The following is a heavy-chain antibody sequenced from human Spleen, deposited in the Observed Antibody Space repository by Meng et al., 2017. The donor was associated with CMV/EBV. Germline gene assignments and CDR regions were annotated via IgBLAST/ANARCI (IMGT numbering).Heavy chain of an antibody. CDR2: LYSGGSTT. J-gene: IGHJ6*02. D-gene: IGHD2-2*01. CDR1: GFTFNSYA. CDR3: TQPAAIFPYYGMDV. Sequence: GGSLRLSCAASGFTFNSYAMSWVRQAPGKGLEWVSVLYSGGSTTYYADSVNGRFTISRDNSKNTVYLQMNRLRADDTAVYYCTQPAAIFPYYGMDVRGPGTTVTVSS. V-gene: IGHV3-23*03.